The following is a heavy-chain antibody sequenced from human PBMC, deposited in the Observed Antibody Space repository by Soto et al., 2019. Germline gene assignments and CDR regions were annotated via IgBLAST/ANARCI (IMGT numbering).Heavy chain of an antibody. CDR1: GGSVSDKTYY. Sequence: SETLSLTCSVSGGSVSDKTYYWSWIRQPPGKRLEWIGYVYYSGTTNYNPSLKSRVTISVDLSKNRFSLRLSSVTTADTALYYCARTTAVPNTLRSRYFFDYWGQGTLVTSPQ. CDR2: VYYSGTT. J-gene: IGHJ4*02. CDR3: ARTTAVPNTLRSRYFFDY. V-gene: IGHV4-61*01. D-gene: IGHD4-17*01.